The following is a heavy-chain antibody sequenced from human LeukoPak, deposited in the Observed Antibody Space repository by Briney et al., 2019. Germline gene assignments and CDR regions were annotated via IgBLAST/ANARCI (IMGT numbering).Heavy chain of an antibody. D-gene: IGHD3-10*01. CDR2: IYYSGST. J-gene: IGHJ6*03. CDR3: ARVVALAMVRGSYYMDV. CDR1: GGSISSGGYS. Sequence: PSETLSLTCAVSGGSISSGGYSWSWIRQPPGKGLEWIGYIYYSGSTNYNPSLKSRVTISVDTSKNQFSLKLSSVTAADTAVYYCARVVALAMVRGSYYMDVWGKGTTVTVSS. V-gene: IGHV4-61*08.